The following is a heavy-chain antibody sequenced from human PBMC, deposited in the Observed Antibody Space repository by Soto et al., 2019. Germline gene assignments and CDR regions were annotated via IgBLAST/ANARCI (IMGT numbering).Heavy chain of an antibody. CDR1: GFTFSSYG. D-gene: IGHD1-26*01. V-gene: IGHV3-30*18. CDR3: AKELSGSYYVNYYYGMDV. J-gene: IGHJ6*02. Sequence: QVQLAESGGGVVQPGTSLRLSCAASGFTFSSYGMHWVRQAPGKGLEWVAVISNDGSNRYYADSVQGRFTISRDNSKNTLYLQMNSLRAEDTAVYYCAKELSGSYYVNYYYGMDVWGQGTTVTVSS. CDR2: ISNDGSNR.